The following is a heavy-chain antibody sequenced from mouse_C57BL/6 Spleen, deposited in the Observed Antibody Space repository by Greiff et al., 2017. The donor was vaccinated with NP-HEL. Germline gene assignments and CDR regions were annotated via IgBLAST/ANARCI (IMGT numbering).Heavy chain of an antibody. J-gene: IGHJ3*01. V-gene: IGHV1-64*01. CDR3: ARNYYSNYGDAWFAY. CDR2: IHPNSGST. CDR1: GYTFTSYW. Sequence: QVQLQQSGAELVKPGASVKLSCKASGYTFTSYWMHWVKQRPGQGLEWIGMIHPNSGSTNYNEKFKSKATLTVDKSSSTAYMQLSSLTSEDSAVYYCARNYYSNYGDAWFAYWGQGTLVTVSA. D-gene: IGHD2-5*01.